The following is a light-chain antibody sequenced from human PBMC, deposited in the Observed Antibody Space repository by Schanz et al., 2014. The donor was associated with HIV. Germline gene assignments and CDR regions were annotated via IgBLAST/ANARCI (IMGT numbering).Light chain of an antibody. CDR2: DVT. Sequence: QSVLTQPASVSGSLGQAITISCTGTNTDIGHYNYVSWYQQHPGKAPKLILYDVTSRPSGVPDRFSGSKSGNTASLTISGLQPDDEGDYYCSSYTTNRTVTFGGGTKLTVL. CDR1: NTDIGHYNY. V-gene: IGLV2-14*03. CDR3: SSYTTNRTVT. J-gene: IGLJ2*01.